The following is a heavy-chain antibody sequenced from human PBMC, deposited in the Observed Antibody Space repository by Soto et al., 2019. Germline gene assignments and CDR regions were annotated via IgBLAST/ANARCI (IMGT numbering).Heavy chain of an antibody. CDR2: INYDGSST. J-gene: IGHJ4*02. V-gene: IGHV3-74*01. D-gene: IGHD1-26*01. Sequence: EVQLVESGGGLVQPGGSLRLSCAVSGFTLSSYWMHWVRQSPGKGLVWVSRINYDGSSTTYAEYVKGRFTISRDTSKNTLYMQLNTLRADDKAVYYCARGATWAFDSWGQGNLGTVSS. CDR1: GFTLSSYW. CDR3: ARGATWAFDS.